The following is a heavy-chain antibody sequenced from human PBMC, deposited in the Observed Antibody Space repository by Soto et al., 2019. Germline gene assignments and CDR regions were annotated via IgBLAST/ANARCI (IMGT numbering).Heavy chain of an antibody. CDR1: TLTVSLYG. Sequence: GGSLRLSCAASTLTVSLYGIQWVRQAPGKGLDWVAFISNDGGTQYYADSVKGRFSISRDNSMNTVDLHMNSLRAEDTAIYYCARDIWSGNYKWFDSWGQGTLVTVSS. V-gene: IGHV3-30*03. D-gene: IGHD3-3*01. CDR3: ARDIWSGNYKWFDS. J-gene: IGHJ5*01. CDR2: ISNDGGTQ.